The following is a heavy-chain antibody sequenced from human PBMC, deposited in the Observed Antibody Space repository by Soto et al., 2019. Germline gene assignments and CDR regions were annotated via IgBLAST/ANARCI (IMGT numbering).Heavy chain of an antibody. D-gene: IGHD6-13*01. CDR2: ISYDGSDK. Sequence: QVQLVESGGGVVQPGRSLRLCCAASGFTFSSYGMHWVRQAPGKGLEWVALISYDGSDKYYADSVKGRFTISRDNSKNTLYLQMNSLRVEDTAVYYCGAGQYFSDYWGQGTLVTVSS. J-gene: IGHJ4*02. CDR3: GAGQYFSDY. CDR1: GFTFSSYG. V-gene: IGHV3-30*03.